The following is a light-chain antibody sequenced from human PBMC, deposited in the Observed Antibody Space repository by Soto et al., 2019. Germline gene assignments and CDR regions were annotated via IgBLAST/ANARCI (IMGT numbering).Light chain of an antibody. CDR2: AAS. J-gene: IGKJ4*01. Sequence: QMTQSPSSLFASVGDRVTITCRASQSISSHLNWYQQKVGQTPRLLIYAASTLQSEVPPRLSGRGTGTEGALTSRGHQREDFAAYDRQQSRSAPLTFGGGTKIQI. V-gene: IGKV1-39*01. CDR3: QQSRSAPLT. CDR1: QSISSH.